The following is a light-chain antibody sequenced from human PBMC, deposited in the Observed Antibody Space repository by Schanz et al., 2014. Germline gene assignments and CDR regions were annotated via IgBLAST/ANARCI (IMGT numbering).Light chain of an antibody. CDR3: ATWDDSLNAWV. J-gene: IGLJ3*02. Sequence: QSVLTQPPSVSGAPGQRVTISCTGSSSNIGAAYDVHWYQHLPGTAPKLLIFGNINRPSGVPDRFSGSQSGTSASLAISGLQSEDESDYYCATWDDSLNAWVFGGGTKLTVL. CDR1: SSNIGAAYD. V-gene: IGLV1-40*01. CDR2: GNI.